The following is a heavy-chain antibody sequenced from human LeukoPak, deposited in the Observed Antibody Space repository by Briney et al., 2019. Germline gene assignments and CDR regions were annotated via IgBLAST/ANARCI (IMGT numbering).Heavy chain of an antibody. J-gene: IGHJ6*03. D-gene: IGHD6-13*01. CDR2: IYTSGST. CDR3: ARLAVKQQLVRRTSYYYMDV. CDR1: GGSISSYY. Sequence: SETLSLTCTVSGGSISSYYWSWIRQPAGKGLEWIGRIYTSGSTNYNPSLKSRVTMSVDTSKNQFSLKLSSVTAADTAVYYCARLAVKQQLVRRTSYYYMDVWGKGTTVTISS. V-gene: IGHV4-4*07.